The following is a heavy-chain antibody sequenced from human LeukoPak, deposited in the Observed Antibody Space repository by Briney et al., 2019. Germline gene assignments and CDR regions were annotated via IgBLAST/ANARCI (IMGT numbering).Heavy chain of an antibody. CDR3: ARGGRVVPAAIDN. CDR2: ISYDGSNK. J-gene: IGHJ4*02. Sequence: GGSLRLSCRVSGFTFSSYGMHWVRQAPGKGLEWVAVISYDGSNKYYADSVKGRFTISRDNSKNTLYLQMNSLRAEDTAVYYCARGGRVVPAAIDNWGQGTLVTVSS. D-gene: IGHD2-2*01. V-gene: IGHV3-30*03. CDR1: GFTFSSYG.